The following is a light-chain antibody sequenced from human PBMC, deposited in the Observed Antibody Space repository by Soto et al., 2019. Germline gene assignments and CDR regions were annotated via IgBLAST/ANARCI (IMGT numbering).Light chain of an antibody. Sequence: ALTQPASVSGSPGQSITISCTGTSSDVGSYNLVSWYQQHPGKAPKLIISEGSERPSGVSTRFSGSKSGNTASLTISGLQAEDEADYYCCSFARASPYVFGTGTKVTVL. CDR1: SSDVGSYNL. CDR3: CSFARASPYV. V-gene: IGLV2-23*01. J-gene: IGLJ1*01. CDR2: EGS.